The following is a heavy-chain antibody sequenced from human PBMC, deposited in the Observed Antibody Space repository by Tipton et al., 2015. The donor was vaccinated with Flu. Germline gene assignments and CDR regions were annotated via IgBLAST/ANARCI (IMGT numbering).Heavy chain of an antibody. D-gene: IGHD6-13*01. CDR2: IYTTGST. CDR1: GDSIRSDFY. V-gene: IGHV4-61*02. J-gene: IGHJ4*02. Sequence: TLSLTCTISGDSIRSDFYWSWIRQPAGKGLEWIGRIYTTGSTDYNPSLKSRVAISVDTSKSQFSLMLTSVTAADTAVYYCARGLMAPGTVGFDYWGQGTLVTVSS. CDR3: ARGLMAPGTVGFDY.